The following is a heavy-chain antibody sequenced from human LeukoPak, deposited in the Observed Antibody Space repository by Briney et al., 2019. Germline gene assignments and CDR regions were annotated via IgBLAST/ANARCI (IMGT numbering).Heavy chain of an antibody. V-gene: IGHV3-74*01. Sequence: GALRLSCAASGFTFSSYWMHWVRQAPGKGLVWVSRINSDGSTTTYADSVKGRFTISRDNSKNTLYLQMNSLRAEDTAVYYCAKEGGLPNSRDNNFDYWGQGTLVTVSS. CDR3: AKEGGLPNSRDNNFDY. D-gene: IGHD4-23*01. J-gene: IGHJ4*02. CDR1: GFTFSSYW. CDR2: INSDGSTT.